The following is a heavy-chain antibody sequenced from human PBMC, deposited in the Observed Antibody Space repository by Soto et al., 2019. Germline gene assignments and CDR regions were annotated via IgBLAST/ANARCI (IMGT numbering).Heavy chain of an antibody. CDR3: AKRGPKQPRKYYYYGMDV. Sequence: QVQLVESGGGVVQPGRSLRLSCAASGFTFSSYGMHWVRQAPGKGLEWVAVISYDGSNKYYADSVKGRFTISRDNSKNTLYLQMNSLRAEDTAVYYCAKRGPKQPRKYYYYGMDVWGQGTTVTVSS. CDR2: ISYDGSNK. J-gene: IGHJ6*02. V-gene: IGHV3-30*18. D-gene: IGHD1-1*01. CDR1: GFTFSSYG.